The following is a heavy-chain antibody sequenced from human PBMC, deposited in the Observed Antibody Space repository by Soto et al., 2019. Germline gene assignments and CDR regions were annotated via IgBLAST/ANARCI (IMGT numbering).Heavy chain of an antibody. D-gene: IGHD1-26*01. Sequence: GGSLRLSCAASGFTFSNAWMNWVRQAPGKGLEWVGRIKSKTDGGTTDYAAPVKGRFTISRDDSKNTLYLQMNSLKTEDTAVYYCTTDPVGATGDYYYGMDVWGQGTTVTVSS. CDR3: TTDPVGATGDYYYGMDV. CDR2: IKSKTDGGTT. V-gene: IGHV3-15*07. CDR1: GFTFSNAW. J-gene: IGHJ6*02.